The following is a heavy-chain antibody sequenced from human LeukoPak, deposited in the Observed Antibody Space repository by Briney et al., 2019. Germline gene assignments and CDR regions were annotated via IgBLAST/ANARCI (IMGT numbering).Heavy chain of an antibody. J-gene: IGHJ2*01. CDR1: GFTFSNAW. CDR2: IKSKTDGGTT. CDR3: TTARYYYDSSGYYDSWYFDL. Sequence: GGSLRLSCAASGFTFSNAWMNWVRQAPGKGLEWVGRIKSKTDGGTTDYAAPMKGRFTISRDDSKNTLYLQMNSLKTEDTAVFYCTTARYYYDSSGYYDSWYFDLWGRGTLVTVSS. D-gene: IGHD3-22*01. V-gene: IGHV3-15*01.